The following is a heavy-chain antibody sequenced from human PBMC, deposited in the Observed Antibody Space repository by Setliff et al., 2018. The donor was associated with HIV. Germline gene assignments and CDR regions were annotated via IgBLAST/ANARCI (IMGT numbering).Heavy chain of an antibody. CDR1: GDSISTDY. J-gene: IGHJ4*02. V-gene: IGHV4-59*08. CDR2: IYNSAST. Sequence: PSETLSLTCTVSGDSISTDYWTWIRQPRGKGLEWIGYIYNSASTSYNPSLKSRVTISVDTSKNQFSLKLSSVTAADTAVYYCARHSPSDYWGQGTLVTVSS. CDR3: ARHSPSDY.